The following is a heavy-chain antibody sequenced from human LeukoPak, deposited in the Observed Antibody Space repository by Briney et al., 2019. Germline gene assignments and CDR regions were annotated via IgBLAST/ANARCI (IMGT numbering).Heavy chain of an antibody. Sequence: GGSLRLSCAASGFTVSSNHMSWVRQAPGKGLEWVSVIYSGGSTYYADSVKGRFTISRDNSKNTLYPQMNSLRAEDTAVYYCGGYSSGWYWAFDIWGQGTMVTVSS. V-gene: IGHV3-53*01. CDR1: GFTVSSNH. D-gene: IGHD6-19*01. J-gene: IGHJ3*02. CDR3: GGYSSGWYWAFDI. CDR2: IYSGGST.